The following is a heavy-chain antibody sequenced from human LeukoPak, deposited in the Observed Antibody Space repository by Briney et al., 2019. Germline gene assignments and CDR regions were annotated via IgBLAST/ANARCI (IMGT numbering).Heavy chain of an antibody. V-gene: IGHV5-51*01. CDR2: INPRDADT. CDR1: GYSFTNYW. CDR3: ARWGGYCSGGNCYPLFDFDY. Sequence: GESLKISCKGSGYSFTNYWIGWVRQMPGKGLEWMGIINPRDADTRYSPSFQGQVTISADKSISTAYLQWSSLKASDTAMYYCARWGGYCSGGNCYPLFDFDYWGQGTLVTVSS. D-gene: IGHD2-15*01. J-gene: IGHJ4*02.